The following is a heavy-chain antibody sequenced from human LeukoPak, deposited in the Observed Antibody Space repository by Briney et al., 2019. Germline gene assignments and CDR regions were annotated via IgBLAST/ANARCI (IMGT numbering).Heavy chain of an antibody. Sequence: GGSLRLSCAASGFTISSNYMSWVRQAPGKGLEWVSVIYSGGSTYYADSVKGRFTISRDNSKNTLYLQMNSLRAEDTAVYYCARSVPAATQFDYWGQGTPVTVSS. V-gene: IGHV3-66*02. CDR3: ARSVPAATQFDY. D-gene: IGHD2-2*01. CDR2: IYSGGST. J-gene: IGHJ4*02. CDR1: GFTISSNY.